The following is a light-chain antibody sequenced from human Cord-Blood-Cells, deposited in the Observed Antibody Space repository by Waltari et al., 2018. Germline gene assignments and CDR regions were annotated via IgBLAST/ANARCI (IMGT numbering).Light chain of an antibody. Sequence: DLQLTQSPSTLSASVGDRVTITCRASQSISSWLAWYQQKPGKAPKLLIYKASSLESGVPSRCSGSGSGTECTLTISSLQPDDFATYYCQQYNSYPLTFGGGTKVAIK. CDR1: QSISSW. J-gene: IGKJ4*01. V-gene: IGKV1-5*03. CDR3: QQYNSYPLT. CDR2: KAS.